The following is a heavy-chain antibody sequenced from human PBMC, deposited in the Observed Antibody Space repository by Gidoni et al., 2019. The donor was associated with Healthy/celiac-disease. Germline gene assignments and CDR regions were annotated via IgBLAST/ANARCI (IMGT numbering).Heavy chain of an antibody. CDR1: GHTFTSYG. CDR2: IDPSDSYT. CDR3: ARSAVAPDYYYYGMDV. V-gene: IGHV5-10-1*03. Sequence: EVQLVQSGAEVKKPGESLRISCKGSGHTFTSYGISWVRQMPGKGLEWMGRIDPSDSYTNYSPSFQGHVTISADKSISTAYLQWSSLKASDTAMYYCARSAVAPDYYYYGMDVWGQGTTVTVSS. J-gene: IGHJ6*02. D-gene: IGHD5-12*01.